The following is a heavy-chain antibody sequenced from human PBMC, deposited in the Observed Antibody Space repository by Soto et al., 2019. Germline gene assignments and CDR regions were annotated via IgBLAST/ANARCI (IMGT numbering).Heavy chain of an antibody. J-gene: IGHJ3*02. CDR2: ISAYNGNT. CDR3: ARDRGYSISWDRLHPPAFDI. D-gene: IGHD6-13*01. Sequence: ASVKVSCKASGYTFTSNGISWVRQAPGQGLEWMGWISAYNGNTNYAQKLQGRVTMTTDTSTSTAYMELRSLRSDDTAVYYCARDRGYSISWDRLHPPAFDIWGQGTMVTVSS. CDR1: GYTFTSNG. V-gene: IGHV1-18*01.